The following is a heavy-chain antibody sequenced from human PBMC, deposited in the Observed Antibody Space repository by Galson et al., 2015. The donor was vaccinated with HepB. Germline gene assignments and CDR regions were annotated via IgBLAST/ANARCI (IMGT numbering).Heavy chain of an antibody. CDR1: GYSFANDW. D-gene: IGHD2/OR15-2a*01. J-gene: IGHJ6*02. CDR2: IYPDDSDV. CDR3: ARGSVSMPHYFYGMDV. Sequence: QSGAEVKKPGESLKISCEGSGYSFANDWIGWVRQMPGKGLELMGFIYPDDSDVRYSPSFRGQVTISVDKSISTVFLQWGSLKASDSGIYYRARGSVSMPHYFYGMDVWGQGTTVSVSS. V-gene: IGHV5-51*01.